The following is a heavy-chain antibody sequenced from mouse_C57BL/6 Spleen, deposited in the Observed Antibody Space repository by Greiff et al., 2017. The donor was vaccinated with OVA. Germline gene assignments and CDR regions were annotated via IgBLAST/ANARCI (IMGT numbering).Heavy chain of an antibody. Sequence: VQLQQSGPELVKPGASVKISCKASGYSFTDYNMNWVKQSHGKSLEWIGVINPNYGTTSYNQKFKGKATLTVDQSSSTAYMQLNSLTSEDSAVYYWEKYGYDEDYFDYWGQGTTLTVSS. CDR3: EKYGYDEDYFDY. J-gene: IGHJ2*01. D-gene: IGHD2-2*01. V-gene: IGHV1-39*01. CDR1: GYSFTDYN. CDR2: INPNYGTT.